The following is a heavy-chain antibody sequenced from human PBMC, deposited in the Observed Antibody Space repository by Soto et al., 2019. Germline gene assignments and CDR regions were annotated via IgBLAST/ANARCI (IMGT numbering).Heavy chain of an antibody. Sequence: PGESLKISCKASGYSITTNWIAWVRQMPGKGLQWMGIIYPGDSDTRYSPSFQGQVTISADKSISTAYLQWSSLKASDTAMYYFARREGPLYFDHCGQGTLVTVSS. CDR2: IYPGDSDT. CDR1: GYSITTNW. CDR3: ARREGPLYFDH. J-gene: IGHJ4*02. D-gene: IGHD3-10*01. V-gene: IGHV5-51*01.